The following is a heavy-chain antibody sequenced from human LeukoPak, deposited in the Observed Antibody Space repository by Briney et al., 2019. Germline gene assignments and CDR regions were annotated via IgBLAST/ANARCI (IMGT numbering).Heavy chain of an antibody. CDR1: GGSISSSSYY. V-gene: IGHV4-39*01. CDR2: IYYSGST. D-gene: IGHD3-3*01. J-gene: IGHJ4*02. Sequence: SETLSLTCTVSGGSISSSSYYWGWIRQPPGKGLEWIGSIYYSGSTYYNPSLKSRVTISVDTSKNQFSLKLSSVTAADTAVYYCARVPRPIFGVVPHYYFDYWGQGTLVTVSS. CDR3: ARVPRPIFGVVPHYYFDY.